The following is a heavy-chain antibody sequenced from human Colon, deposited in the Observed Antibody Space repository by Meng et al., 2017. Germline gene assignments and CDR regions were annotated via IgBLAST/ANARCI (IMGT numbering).Heavy chain of an antibody. CDR1: GFTFNYA. V-gene: IGHV3-23*01. Sequence: GESLKISCAASGFTFNYALSWVRQAPGEGLEWVSSISVTGDSTYFAESVRGRFTISRDNSKKTVFLLMDSLRTEDTAVYYCAKDPRMAVPGGGYHYYGMDVWGQGTTVTVSS. D-gene: IGHD6-19*01. CDR3: AKDPRMAVPGGGYHYYGMDV. CDR2: ISVTGDST. J-gene: IGHJ6*02.